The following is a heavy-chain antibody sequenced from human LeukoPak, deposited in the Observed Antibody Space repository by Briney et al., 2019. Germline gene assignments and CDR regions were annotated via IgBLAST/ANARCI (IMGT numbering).Heavy chain of an antibody. CDR2: IRSKAYGGTT. CDR3: TRTAVAGLDY. Sequence: GGSLRLSCTASGFTFGDCAMSWVRQAPGKGLEWVGFIRSKAYGGTTEYAASVKGRFTISRDDSKSIAYLQMNSLKTEDTAVYYCTRTAVAGLDYWGQGTLVTVSS. V-gene: IGHV3-49*04. CDR1: GFTFGDCA. J-gene: IGHJ4*02. D-gene: IGHD6-19*01.